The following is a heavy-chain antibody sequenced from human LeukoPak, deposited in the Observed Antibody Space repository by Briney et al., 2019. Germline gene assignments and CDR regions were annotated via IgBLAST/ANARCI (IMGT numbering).Heavy chain of an antibody. Sequence: PGGSLRLSCAASGFIFGDFSMNWIRQAPGKGLEWVSSISGASGFKYYADSVKGRFTISRDNAKDSLFLQMNSLRVEDMAVYYCARDPGCGDYYVTDFWGQGTLVTVSS. D-gene: IGHD1-26*01. J-gene: IGHJ4*02. CDR1: GFIFGDFS. CDR3: ARDPGCGDYYVTDF. V-gene: IGHV3-21*01. CDR2: ISGASGFK.